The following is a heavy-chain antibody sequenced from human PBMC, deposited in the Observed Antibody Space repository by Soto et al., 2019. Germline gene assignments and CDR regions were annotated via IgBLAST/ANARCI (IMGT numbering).Heavy chain of an antibody. CDR2: IDPSDSYT. CDR3: ARRGDTSRYYGMDV. V-gene: IGHV5-10-1*01. D-gene: IGHD2-21*01. CDR1: GYSCTSYW. J-gene: IGHJ6*02. Sequence: GESLKISCKGSGYSCTSYWISWVRQMPGKGLEWMGRIDPSDSYTNYSPSFQGHVTISADKSISTAYLQWSSLKASDTAMYYCARRGDTSRYYGMDVWGQGTTVTVSS.